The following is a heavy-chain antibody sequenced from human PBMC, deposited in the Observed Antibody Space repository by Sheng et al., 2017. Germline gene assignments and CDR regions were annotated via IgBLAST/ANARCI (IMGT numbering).Heavy chain of an antibody. CDR1: GGSIINDY. J-gene: IGHJ4*02. Sequence: QVQLQESGPGLVKPSETLSLTYTVSGGSIINDYWSWIRQPPGKGLEWIGYMYYSGSTNYNPSLKSRVTISADMSKNQFSLKLSSVTAADTAVYYCARVAAAGVKFDYWGQGTLVTVSS. D-gene: IGHD6-13*01. CDR2: MYYSGST. CDR3: ARVAAAGVKFDY. V-gene: IGHV4-59*12.